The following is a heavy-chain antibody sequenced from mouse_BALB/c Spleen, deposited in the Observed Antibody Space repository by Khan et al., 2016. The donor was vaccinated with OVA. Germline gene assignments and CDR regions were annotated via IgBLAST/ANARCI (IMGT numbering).Heavy chain of an antibody. CDR1: GFTFSSYS. CDR2: ISSVGDYT. CDR3: ASPLTGSFVY. J-gene: IGHJ3*01. V-gene: IGHV5-6*01. Sequence: EVELVESGGDLVKPGGSLKLSCEASGFTFSSYSMYWVRQTPEKRLEWVTSISSVGDYTYYPDSVKGRFTISRENAENTLYLQMSSLKYEDTAMYYCASPLTGSFVYWGQGTLVTVSA.